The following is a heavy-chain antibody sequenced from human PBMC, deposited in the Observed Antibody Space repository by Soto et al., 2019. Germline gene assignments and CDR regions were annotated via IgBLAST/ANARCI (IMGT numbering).Heavy chain of an antibody. CDR3: ARGMRASIAAAGVVECYNWFDP. CDR1: GGSFSGYY. V-gene: IGHV4-34*01. Sequence: PSETLSLTCAVYGGSFSGYYWSWIRQPPGKGLEWIGEINHSGSTNYNPSLKSRVTISVDTSKNQFSLKLSSVTAADTAVYYCARGMRASIAAAGVVECYNWFDPWGQGTLDTVSS. J-gene: IGHJ5*02. D-gene: IGHD6-13*01. CDR2: INHSGST.